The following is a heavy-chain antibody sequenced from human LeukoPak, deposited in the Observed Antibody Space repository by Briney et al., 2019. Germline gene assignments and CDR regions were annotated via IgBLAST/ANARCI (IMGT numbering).Heavy chain of an antibody. D-gene: IGHD2-21*02. Sequence: GGSLRLSCAASGFTFSSYSMNWVRQAPGKGLEWVSYISSSSNYIYYADSVKGRFTISRDNSKNTLYLQTNSLRAEDTAVYYCAKGSYGGGDPYYMDVWGKGTTVTISS. J-gene: IGHJ6*03. V-gene: IGHV3-21*04. CDR2: ISSSSNYI. CDR1: GFTFSSYS. CDR3: AKGSYGGGDPYYMDV.